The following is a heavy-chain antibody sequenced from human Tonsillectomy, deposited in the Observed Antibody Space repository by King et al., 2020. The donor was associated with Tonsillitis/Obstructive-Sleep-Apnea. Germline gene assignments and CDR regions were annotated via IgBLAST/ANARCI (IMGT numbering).Heavy chain of an antibody. CDR3: ARGRKDIVVVVAASRDY. V-gene: IGHV4-34*01. J-gene: IGHJ4*02. D-gene: IGHD2-15*01. CDR1: GGSFSGYY. Sequence: VQLPQWGAGLLKPSETLSLTCAVYGGSFSGYYWSWIRQPPGKGLEWIGEINHSGSTNYNPSLKSRVTISVDTSKNQFSLKLSSVTAADTAVYYCARGRKDIVVVVAASRDYWGQGTLVTVSS. CDR2: INHSGST.